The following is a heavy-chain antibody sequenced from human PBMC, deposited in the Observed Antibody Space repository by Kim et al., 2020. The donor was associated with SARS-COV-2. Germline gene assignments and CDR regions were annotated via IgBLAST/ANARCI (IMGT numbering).Heavy chain of an antibody. Sequence: SETLSLTCAVYGGSFSGYYWSWIRQPPGKGLEWIGEINHSGSTNYNPSLKSRVTISVDTSKNQFSLKLSSVTAADTAVYYCARRGGAGRSLWGQGTLVTVSS. CDR1: GGSFSGYY. CDR2: INHSGST. D-gene: IGHD1-26*01. CDR3: ARRGGAGRSL. V-gene: IGHV4-34*01. J-gene: IGHJ4*02.